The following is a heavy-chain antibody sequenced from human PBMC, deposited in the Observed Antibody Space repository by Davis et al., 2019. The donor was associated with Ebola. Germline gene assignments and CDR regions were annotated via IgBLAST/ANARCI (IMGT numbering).Heavy chain of an antibody. CDR1: GYTFTSYY. CDR2: INPSGGST. J-gene: IGHJ1*01. CDR3: ARDLDPLGYCSSTSCYSAVAGNYFQH. D-gene: IGHD2-2*01. V-gene: IGHV1-46*01. Sequence: ASVKVSCKASGYTFTSYYMHWVRQAPGQGLEWMGIINPSGGSTSYAQKFQGRVTMTRDTSTSTVYMELSSLRSEDTAVYYCARDLDPLGYCSSTSCYSAVAGNYFQHWGQGTLVTVSS.